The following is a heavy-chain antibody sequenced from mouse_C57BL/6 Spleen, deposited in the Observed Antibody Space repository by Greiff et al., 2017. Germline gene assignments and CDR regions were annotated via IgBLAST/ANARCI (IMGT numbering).Heavy chain of an antibody. CDR3: ARGTWDDEDFDY. D-gene: IGHD4-1*01. V-gene: IGHV1-66*01. Sequence: QVQLKQSGPELVKPGASVKISCKASGYSFTSYYIHWVKQRPGQGLEWIGWIYPGSGNTKYNEKFKGKATLTADTSSSTAYMQLSSLTSEDSAVYYCARGTWDDEDFDYWGQGTTLTVSS. CDR1: GYSFTSYY. J-gene: IGHJ2*01. CDR2: IYPGSGNT.